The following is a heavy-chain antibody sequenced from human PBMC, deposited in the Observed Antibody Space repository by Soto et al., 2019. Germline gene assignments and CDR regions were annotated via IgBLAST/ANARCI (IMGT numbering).Heavy chain of an antibody. V-gene: IGHV3-23*01. Sequence: GGSLRLSCAASGFTFSSNAMSWVRQAPGKGLEWVSGMSSSGGSTYYGDSVKGRFTISRDNSRNTLYLQMNSLRAEDTAVYYCAKFFDSGGYYSGAYFHYYAMDVWGQGTTVTVSS. D-gene: IGHD3-22*01. CDR1: GFTFSSNA. J-gene: IGHJ6*02. CDR3: AKFFDSGGYYSGAYFHYYAMDV. CDR2: MSSSGGST.